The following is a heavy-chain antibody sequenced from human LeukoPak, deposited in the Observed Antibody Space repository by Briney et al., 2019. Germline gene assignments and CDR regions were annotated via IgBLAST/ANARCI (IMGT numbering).Heavy chain of an antibody. CDR3: ARGDHVRIYAESSFDI. J-gene: IGHJ3*02. Sequence: GASVKVSCKASGYTFTSYDINWVRQATGQGLEWMGWMNPKSGNTNYAQNFQGRVTMTRDTSTSTVYMELSSLRSEDTAVYYCARGDHVRIYAESSFDIWGQGTMVTVSS. V-gene: IGHV1-8*01. D-gene: IGHD5/OR15-5a*01. CDR1: GYTFTSYD. CDR2: MNPKSGNT.